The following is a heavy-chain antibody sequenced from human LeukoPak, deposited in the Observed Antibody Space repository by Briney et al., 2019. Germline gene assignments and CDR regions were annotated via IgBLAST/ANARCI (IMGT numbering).Heavy chain of an antibody. V-gene: IGHV4-61*02. D-gene: IGHD3-16*02. Sequence: SETLSLTCTVSGGSITFGSYYWTWIRQPAGKGLEWIGRIYTSGRTFYNPSLKSRVTISMDASMNQFSLRLNSVTAADTAVYYCARARVIPASFDDWGQGALVTVSS. CDR3: ARARVIPASFDD. J-gene: IGHJ4*02. CDR2: IYTSGRT. CDR1: GGSITFGSYY.